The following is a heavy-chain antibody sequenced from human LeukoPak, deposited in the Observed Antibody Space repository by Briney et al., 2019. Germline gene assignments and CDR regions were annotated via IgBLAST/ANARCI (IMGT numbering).Heavy chain of an antibody. CDR1: GSTFTTYS. V-gene: IGHV3-21*01. D-gene: IGHD4-17*01. CDR2: ISSGSSAI. Sequence: GGSLRLSCEASGSTFTTYSMTWVRQAPGKGLEWVSIISSGSSAIFSADALKGRFTISRDDAKNFLYLDMNSLRAEDTAVYYCARGHTAVTRHLDFWGQGTLVTVSS. CDR3: ARGHTAVTRHLDF. J-gene: IGHJ4*02.